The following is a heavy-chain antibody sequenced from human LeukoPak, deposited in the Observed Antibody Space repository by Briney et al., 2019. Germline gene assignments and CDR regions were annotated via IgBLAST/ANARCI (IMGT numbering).Heavy chain of an antibody. Sequence: SETLSLTCTVSGGSISSYYWSWIRQPAGKGLEWIGRIYTSGSTNYNPSLTSRVTMSVDTSKNQLSLKLSSVTTADTAVYDLARSPIAAAGPEGAFDIWGQGTMVTVSS. CDR3: ARSPIAAAGPEGAFDI. V-gene: IGHV4-4*07. CDR1: GGSISSYY. D-gene: IGHD6-13*01. J-gene: IGHJ3*02. CDR2: IYTSGST.